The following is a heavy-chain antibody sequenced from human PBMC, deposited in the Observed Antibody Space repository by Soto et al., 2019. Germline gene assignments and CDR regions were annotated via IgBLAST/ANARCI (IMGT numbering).Heavy chain of an antibody. J-gene: IGHJ4*02. V-gene: IGHV4-31*03. CDR1: GGSISSGGYY. Sequence: SETLSLTCTVSGGSISSGGYYWSWIRQHPGQGLEWIGYIYYSGSTYYNPSLNSRVTISVDTSKNQFALKLSSVTAADTAVYYCARVEVYDSSGYLDYWGQGTLVTVSS. CDR2: IYYSGST. D-gene: IGHD3-22*01. CDR3: ARVEVYDSSGYLDY.